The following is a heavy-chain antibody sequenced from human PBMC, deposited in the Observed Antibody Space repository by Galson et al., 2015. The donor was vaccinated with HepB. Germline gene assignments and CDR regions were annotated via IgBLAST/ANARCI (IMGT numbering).Heavy chain of an antibody. V-gene: IGHV3-69-1*02. J-gene: IGHJ4*02. CDR2: TTTRTYT. D-gene: IGHD6-13*01. Sequence: SLRLSCAASGFTFSSYNIAWVRQAPGKGLEWVSSTTTRTYTYYADSLKGRFTISRDNARNSLYLQMNSLRAEDTAVYYCARWVTSSAGLSRWFDYWGQGTLVTVSS. CDR3: ARWVTSSAGLSRWFDY. CDR1: GFTFSSYN.